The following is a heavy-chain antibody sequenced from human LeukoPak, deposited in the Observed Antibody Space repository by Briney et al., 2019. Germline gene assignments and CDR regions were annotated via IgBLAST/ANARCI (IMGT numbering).Heavy chain of an antibody. J-gene: IGHJ5*02. CDR2: INPNSGGT. Sequence: ASVKVSCKASGYTFTGYYMHWVRQAPGQGLEWMGRINPNSGGTNYAQKFQGRVTMTRDTSISTAYMELSRLRSDDTAVYYCARVGRTGTTRWFDPWGQGTLVTVSS. CDR1: GYTFTGYY. CDR3: ARVGRTGTTRWFDP. D-gene: IGHD1-1*01. V-gene: IGHV1-2*06.